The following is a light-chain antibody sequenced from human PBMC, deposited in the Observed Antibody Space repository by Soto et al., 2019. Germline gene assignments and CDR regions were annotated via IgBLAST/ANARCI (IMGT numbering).Light chain of an antibody. CDR2: GNN. Sequence: QSVLTQPPSVSGSPGQRGTISCTGSSSNIGAGYDVHWYQQLPGTAPKLVIYGNNNRPSGVPDRFSGSKSGTSASLAITGLQAEGEADYYCQSYDSSLSGSVVFGGGTKLTVL. CDR1: SSNIGAGYD. CDR3: QSYDSSLSGSVV. V-gene: IGLV1-40*01. J-gene: IGLJ2*01.